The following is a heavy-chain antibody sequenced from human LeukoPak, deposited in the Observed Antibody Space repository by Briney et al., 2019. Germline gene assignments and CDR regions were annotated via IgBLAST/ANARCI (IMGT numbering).Heavy chain of an antibody. Sequence: GGSLRLSCAVSGSMFTTYGMHWVRQAPGKGLEWVSAISGSGGSTYYADSVKGRFTISRDNSKSTLYLQMNSLRAEDTAVYYCAKGSRVSVAGTPPPRYDYWGQGTLVTVSS. CDR2: ISGSGGST. CDR3: AKGSRVSVAGTPPPRYDY. J-gene: IGHJ4*02. V-gene: IGHV3-23*01. D-gene: IGHD6-19*01. CDR1: GSMFTTYG.